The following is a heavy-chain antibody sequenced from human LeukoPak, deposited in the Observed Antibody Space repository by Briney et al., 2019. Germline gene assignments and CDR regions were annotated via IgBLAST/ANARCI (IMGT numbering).Heavy chain of an antibody. D-gene: IGHD3-22*01. V-gene: IGHV4-59*01. CDR1: GGSIDTYY. CDR2: VFHTGST. CDR3: ARDRAPIYSSGYYYDAFDI. Sequence: SETLSLTCTVSGGSIDTYYWNWIRQPPGKGLEWIGYVFHTGSTNYNPSLKSRVTISVDTSKNQFSLKLSSVTAADTAVYYCARDRAPIYSSGYYYDAFDIWGQGTMVTVSS. J-gene: IGHJ3*02.